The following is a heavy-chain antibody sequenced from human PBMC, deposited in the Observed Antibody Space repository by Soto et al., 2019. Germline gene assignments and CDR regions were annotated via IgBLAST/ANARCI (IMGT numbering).Heavy chain of an antibody. CDR3: AKALDFWSGYYPSYYYYGMDV. V-gene: IGHV3-30*18. CDR1: GFTLSSYG. CDR2: ISYDGSNK. J-gene: IGHJ6*02. D-gene: IGHD3-3*01. Sequence: SLRLSCAASGFTLSSYGMHWVRQAPGKGLEWVAVISYDGSNKYYADSVKGRFTISRDNSKNTLYLQMNSLRAEDTAVYYCAKALDFWSGYYPSYYYYGMDVWGQGTTVTVSS.